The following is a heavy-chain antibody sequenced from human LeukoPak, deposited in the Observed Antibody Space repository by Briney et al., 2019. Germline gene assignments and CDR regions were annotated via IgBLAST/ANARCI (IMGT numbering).Heavy chain of an antibody. D-gene: IGHD3-9*01. V-gene: IGHV4-30-4*01. CDR3: ARDRVVLTGLDY. Sequence: SQTLSLTCTVSGGSISDAAYYWSWIRQHPGEGLQWIGYIYYSGSTSYNPSLKSRVTISVDTSKNQFSLKLSSVTAADTAVYYCARDRVVLTGLDYWGQGTLVTVSS. CDR2: IYYSGST. CDR1: GGSISDAAYY. J-gene: IGHJ4*02.